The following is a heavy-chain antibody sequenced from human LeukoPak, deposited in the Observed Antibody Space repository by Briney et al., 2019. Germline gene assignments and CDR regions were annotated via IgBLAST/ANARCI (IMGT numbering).Heavy chain of an antibody. CDR2: ISSSGSSI. CDR3: ARVRSSTDFDY. Sequence: PGGSLRLSCAASAFTFSSYGMNWVRRAPGKGLEWVSYISSSGSSIYYGDSVKGRFTISRDNAKNSLYLQMNSLRAEDTAVYYCARVRSSTDFDYWGQGTLVTVSS. D-gene: IGHD6-13*01. V-gene: IGHV3-48*03. CDR1: AFTFSSYG. J-gene: IGHJ4*02.